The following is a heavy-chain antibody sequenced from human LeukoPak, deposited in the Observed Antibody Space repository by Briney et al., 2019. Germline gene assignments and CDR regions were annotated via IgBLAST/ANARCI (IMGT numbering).Heavy chain of an antibody. D-gene: IGHD6-13*01. J-gene: IGHJ4*02. CDR1: GFTFSSYA. V-gene: IGHV3-30-3*01. CDR2: ISYDGSNK. Sequence: GGSLRLSCAASGFTFSSYAMHWVRQAPGKGLEWVAVISYDGSNKYYADSVKGRFTISRDNSENTLYLQMNSLRAEDTAVYYCAREQIAAAWGYFDYWGQGTLVTVSS. CDR3: AREQIAAAWGYFDY.